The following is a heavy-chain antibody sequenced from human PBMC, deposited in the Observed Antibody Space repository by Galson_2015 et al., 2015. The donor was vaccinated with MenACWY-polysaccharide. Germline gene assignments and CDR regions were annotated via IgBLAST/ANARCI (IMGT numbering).Heavy chain of an antibody. V-gene: IGHV3-33*01. D-gene: IGHD6-25*01. Sequence: SLRLSCAASGSRFSSSGMHWVRQAPGKGLEWVAVIRYDGSNTEYADSVKGRFTISRDNSKNTVFLEMNTLGVEDTAVYYCAIEGRRNGFRALDTGGQGTTVAVAA. CDR3: AIEGRRNGFRALDT. CDR2: IRYDGSNT. J-gene: IGHJ3*02. CDR1: GSRFSSSG.